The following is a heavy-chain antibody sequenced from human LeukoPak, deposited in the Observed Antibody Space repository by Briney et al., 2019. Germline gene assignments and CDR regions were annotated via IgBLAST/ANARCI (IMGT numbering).Heavy chain of an antibody. CDR3: ARAVLRYFDWLSRPSMDV. CDR1: GGSISSYY. D-gene: IGHD3-9*01. CDR2: IYYSGST. Sequence: PSETLSLTCTVSGGSISSYYWSWIRQPPGKGLEWIGCIYYSGSTNYNPSLKSRVTISVDTSKNQFSLKLSSVTAADTAVYYCARAVLRYFDWLSRPSMDVWGQGTTVTVSS. J-gene: IGHJ6*02. V-gene: IGHV4-59*12.